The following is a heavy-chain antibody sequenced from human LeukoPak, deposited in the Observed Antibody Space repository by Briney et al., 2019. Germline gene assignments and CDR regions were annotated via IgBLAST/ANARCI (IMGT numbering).Heavy chain of an antibody. CDR2: ISYSGST. Sequence: SETLSLTCTVSGGSISSYYWSWIRQPPGKGPEWIGYISYSGSTNYNPSLKSRVTISVDTSKSQFSLKLSSVTAADTAGYYCARVGRSSSYFDYWGQGTLVTVSS. V-gene: IGHV4-59*01. D-gene: IGHD6-13*01. CDR1: GGSISSYY. J-gene: IGHJ4*02. CDR3: ARVGRSSSYFDY.